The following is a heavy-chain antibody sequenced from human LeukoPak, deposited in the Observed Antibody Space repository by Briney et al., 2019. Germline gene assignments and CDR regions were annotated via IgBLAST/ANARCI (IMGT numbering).Heavy chain of an antibody. CDR3: ARDRLRHFDY. V-gene: IGHV4-59*11. J-gene: IGHJ4*02. Sequence: SETLSLTCTVSGGSISSHYWSWIRQPPGKGLEWIGYIYYSGSTNYNPSLKSRVTISVDTSKNQFSLKLSSVTAADTAVYYCARDRLRHFDYWAQGPLVTVSS. CDR2: IYYSGST. D-gene: IGHD4-17*01. CDR1: GGSISSHY.